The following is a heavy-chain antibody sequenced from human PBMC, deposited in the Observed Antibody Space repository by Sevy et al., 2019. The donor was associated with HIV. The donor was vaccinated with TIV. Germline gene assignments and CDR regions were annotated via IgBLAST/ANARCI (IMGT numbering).Heavy chain of an antibody. V-gene: IGHV3-21*01. CDR1: GFTFSSYS. J-gene: IGHJ4*02. D-gene: IGHD5-18*01. Sequence: GGSLRLSCAASGFTFSSYSMNWVRQAPGKGLEWVSSISSSSSYIYSANSVKGRFTISRKNAKNSLYLQMNSLRAEDTAWYYCARQMGGLYSYEYYYFDYWGQGTLVTVSS. CDR2: ISSSSSYI. CDR3: ARQMGGLYSYEYYYFDY.